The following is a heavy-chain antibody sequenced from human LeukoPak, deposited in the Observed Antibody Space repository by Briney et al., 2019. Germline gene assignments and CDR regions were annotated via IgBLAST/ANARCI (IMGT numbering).Heavy chain of an antibody. D-gene: IGHD3-10*01. CDR1: GSTLTELS. Sequence: GASVKVSCKVSGSTLTELSMHWLRQAPGKRLEWMGSVDPVDDKTISAQKFSGRGTMTEDTSTATVYMDLSSLTSDDTAMSYCATYRNYYGSGSLDYWGQGTLVTVSS. CDR3: ATYRNYYGSGSLDY. V-gene: IGHV1-24*01. CDR2: VDPVDDKT. J-gene: IGHJ4*02.